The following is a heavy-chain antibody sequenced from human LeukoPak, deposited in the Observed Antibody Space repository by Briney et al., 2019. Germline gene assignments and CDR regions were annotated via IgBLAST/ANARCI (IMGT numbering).Heavy chain of an antibody. Sequence: LGESLKISCKGSGYSFTSYWIGWVRQMPGKGLEWMGIIYPGDSDTRYSPSFQGQVTISADKSISTAYLQWSSLKASDTAMYYCASGPAAAGTLRLRGVDYWGQGTLVTVSS. CDR2: IYPGDSDT. D-gene: IGHD6-13*01. CDR3: ASGPAAAGTLRLRGVDY. J-gene: IGHJ4*02. V-gene: IGHV5-51*01. CDR1: GYSFTSYW.